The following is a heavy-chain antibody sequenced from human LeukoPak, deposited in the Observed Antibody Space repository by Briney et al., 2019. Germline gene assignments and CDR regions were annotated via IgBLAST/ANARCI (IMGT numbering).Heavy chain of an antibody. J-gene: IGHJ6*03. D-gene: IGHD2-21*02. CDR1: GFTFSNYA. CDR2: ISGSGDST. Sequence: GGSLRLSCAASGFTFSNYAMSWVRQAPGKGLEWVSGISGSGDSTYYADSVKGRFTISRDSSENTLFLQMNSLRAGDTAIYYCAKDRDSYYYYYNMDVWGKGTTVTVSS. CDR3: AKDRDSYYYYYNMDV. V-gene: IGHV3-23*01.